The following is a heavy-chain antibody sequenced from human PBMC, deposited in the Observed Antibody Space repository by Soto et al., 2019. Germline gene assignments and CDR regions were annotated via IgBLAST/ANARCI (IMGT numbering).Heavy chain of an antibody. D-gene: IGHD1-26*01. CDR3: ARASRVGGYYGMDV. V-gene: IGHV1-18*04. CDR2: ISAYNGNT. CDR1: GYTFTSYG. Sequence: VQLVQSGAEVKKPGASVKVSCKDSGYTFTSYGISWVRQAPGKGLEWMGCISAYNGNTNYAQKLQRRVTMTTDTSTSTAYMELRSLRSDDRAGYYCARASRVGGYYGMDVWGQGTTVTVSS. J-gene: IGHJ6*02.